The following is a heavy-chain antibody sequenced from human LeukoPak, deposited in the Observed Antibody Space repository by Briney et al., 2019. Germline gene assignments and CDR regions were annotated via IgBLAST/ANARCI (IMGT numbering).Heavy chain of an antibody. CDR2: INPSGGST. Sequence: GASVKVSCKXSGYTFTSDYMHWVRQAPRQGLEWMGIINPSGGSTSYAQKFQGRVTMTRDTSTSTVYMELSSLRSEDTAVYYCARDHDYDSSGYYYHWFDPWGQGTLVTVSS. J-gene: IGHJ5*02. V-gene: IGHV1-46*03. CDR3: ARDHDYDSSGYYYHWFDP. CDR1: GYTFTSDY. D-gene: IGHD3-22*01.